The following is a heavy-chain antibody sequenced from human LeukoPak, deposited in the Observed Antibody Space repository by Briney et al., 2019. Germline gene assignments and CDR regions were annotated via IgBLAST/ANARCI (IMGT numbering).Heavy chain of an antibody. CDR3: AREVTDNSACDLDY. CDR2: ISSSGSTI. V-gene: IGHV3-48*03. Sequence: GGSLRFYCAASGFTFSSYEMNWVRQAPGTGLEWVSYISSSGSTIYYADSVKGRFTISRDNAKNSLFLQMNSLRAEDTAVYYCAREVTDNSACDLDYWGQGTLVTVSS. CDR1: GFTFSSYE. J-gene: IGHJ4*02. D-gene: IGHD6-19*01.